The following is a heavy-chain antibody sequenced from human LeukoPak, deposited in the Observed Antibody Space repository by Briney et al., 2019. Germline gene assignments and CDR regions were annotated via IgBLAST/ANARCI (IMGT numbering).Heavy chain of an antibody. D-gene: IGHD3-3*01. Sequence: GGSLRLSCAASGFTFSSYWMHWVRQAPGKGLVWVSRINTDGSSTSYADSVKGRFTISRDNAKNTLYLQMNSLRAEDTAVYYCASGGTIYYDFWSGYYTADYWGQGTLVTVSS. CDR2: INTDGSST. CDR3: ASGGTIYYDFWSGYYTADY. V-gene: IGHV3-74*01. J-gene: IGHJ4*02. CDR1: GFTFSSYW.